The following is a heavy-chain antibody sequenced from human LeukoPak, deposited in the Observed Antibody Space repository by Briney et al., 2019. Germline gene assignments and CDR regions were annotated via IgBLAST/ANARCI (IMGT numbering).Heavy chain of an antibody. CDR3: AKDRTPKNGPFDY. J-gene: IGHJ4*02. CDR2: IKEDGGAK. V-gene: IGHV3-7*01. CDR1: GFSFSSYW. Sequence: GGSLRLSCAASGFSFSSYWMTWVRQAPGKGLEWVANIKEDGGAKYYVDSVKGRFTISRDNTKNSLYLQMNSLRAEDTAVYYCAKDRTPKNGPFDYWGQGTLVTVSS.